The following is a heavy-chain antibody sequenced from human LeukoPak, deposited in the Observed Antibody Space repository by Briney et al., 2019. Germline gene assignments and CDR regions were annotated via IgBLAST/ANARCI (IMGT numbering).Heavy chain of an antibody. CDR3: ARADDFWSGPLDY. V-gene: IGHV4-61*02. CDR1: GGSISSGSYY. D-gene: IGHD3-3*01. CDR2: IYTSGST. J-gene: IGHJ4*02. Sequence: PSETLSLTCTVSGGSISSGSYYWRWIRQPAGKGLEWIGRIYTSGSTNYNPSLKSRVTISVDTSKNQFSLKLSSVTAADTAVYYCARADDFWSGPLDYWGQGTLVTVSS.